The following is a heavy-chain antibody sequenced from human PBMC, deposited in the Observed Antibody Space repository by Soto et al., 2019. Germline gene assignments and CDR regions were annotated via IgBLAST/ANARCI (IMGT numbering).Heavy chain of an antibody. CDR3: ARGYGSLPLDC. CDR2: INHSGSS. Sequence: QVHLQQWGAGLLKPSETLSLTCAVYGESFSAYYWNWIRQSPGKGLDWIGEINHSGSSTYNPSLESRVTMSVDTSRNQFPLKLTSVTAADTAVYYCARGYGSLPLDCWGQGTLVTVSS. J-gene: IGHJ4*02. D-gene: IGHD3-10*01. CDR1: GESFSAYY. V-gene: IGHV4-34*01.